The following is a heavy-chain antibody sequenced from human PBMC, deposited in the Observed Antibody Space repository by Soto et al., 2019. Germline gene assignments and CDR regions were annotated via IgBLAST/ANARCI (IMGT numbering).Heavy chain of an antibody. CDR3: ARPYPNMDWFDP. CDR1: GFTFSDYY. CDR2: ISSSGSTI. D-gene: IGHD2-21*01. J-gene: IGHJ5*02. Sequence: GGSLRLSCAASGFTFSDYYMSWIRQAPGKGLEWVSYISSSGSTIYYADSVKGRFTISRDNAKNSLYLQMNSLRAECTAVYYCARPYPNMDWFDPWGQGTLVTVSS. V-gene: IGHV3-11*01.